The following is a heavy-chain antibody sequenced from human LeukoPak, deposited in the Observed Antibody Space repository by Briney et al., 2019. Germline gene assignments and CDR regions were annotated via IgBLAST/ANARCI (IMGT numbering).Heavy chain of an antibody. CDR3: ATTPHYDFWSPDY. J-gene: IGHJ4*02. D-gene: IGHD3-3*01. Sequence: SVKVSCKASGGTFSSYAISWVRQAPGQGLEWMGGIIPVFGTANYAQKFQGRVTITADESTSTAYMELSSLRSEDTAVYYCATTPHYDFWSPDYWGQGTLVTVSS. V-gene: IGHV1-69*13. CDR1: GGTFSSYA. CDR2: IIPVFGTA.